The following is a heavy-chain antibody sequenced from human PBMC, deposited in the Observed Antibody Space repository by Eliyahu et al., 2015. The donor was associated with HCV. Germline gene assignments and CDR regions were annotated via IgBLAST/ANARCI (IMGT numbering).Heavy chain of an antibody. J-gene: IGHJ5*02. CDR1: GFTFNTYW. D-gene: IGHD2/OR15-2a*01. CDR2: INTDGSDT. CDR3: TXAYFRNWFDP. Sequence: SLRLSCAASGFTFNTYWMHWVRQAPGKGLIXVARINTDGSDTRYADSVEGRFXISRDNAKNXLYLQLNSLRIEDTAVYYXTXAYFRNWFDPWGQGTLVTVSS. V-gene: IGHV3-74*01.